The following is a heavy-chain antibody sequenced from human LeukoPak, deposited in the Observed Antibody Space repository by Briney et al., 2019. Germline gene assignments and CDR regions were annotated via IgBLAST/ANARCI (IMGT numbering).Heavy chain of an antibody. V-gene: IGHV3-48*01. Sequence: GGSLRLSCAASGFTPSGYDMSWVRLAPGKGLEWVSYISGWSTTIYYADSVKGRFTISRDNSKNTLYLQMNSLRAEDTAVYYCAKDWRGDGTGDYWGQGTLVTVSS. CDR1: GFTPSGYD. CDR2: ISGWSTTI. D-gene: IGHD3-10*01. CDR3: AKDWRGDGTGDY. J-gene: IGHJ4*02.